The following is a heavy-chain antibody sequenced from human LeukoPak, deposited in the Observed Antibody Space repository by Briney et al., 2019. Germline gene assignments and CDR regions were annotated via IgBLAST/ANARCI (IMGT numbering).Heavy chain of an antibody. J-gene: IGHJ4*02. D-gene: IGHD4-17*01. Sequence: GGSLRLSCAASGFTFSRHWMNWVRQAPREGLEGVANIKQGGGERKYVDSVNRRFTISRDDAKNSLYLQMSSLRAEDTAIYYCARGPDYGARTDYLDYWGQGTLVAVSS. CDR3: ARGPDYGARTDYLDY. V-gene: IGHV3-7*03. CDR2: IKQGGGER. CDR1: GFTFSRHW.